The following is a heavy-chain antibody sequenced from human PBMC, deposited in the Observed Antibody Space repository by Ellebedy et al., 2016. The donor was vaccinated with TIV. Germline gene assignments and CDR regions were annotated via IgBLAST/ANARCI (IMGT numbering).Heavy chain of an antibody. V-gene: IGHV3-48*01. CDR3: ARDYLTLDYVGGNAFDI. Sequence: GESLKISCAASGFSFGIYSMNWVRQAPGKGLEWVSYISTSSTTIYYADSVKGRFTISRDDAKNTLYLQMNSLRAEDTAVYYCARDYLTLDYVGGNAFDIWGQGTMVTVSS. J-gene: IGHJ3*02. CDR1: GFSFGIYS. D-gene: IGHD4-17*01. CDR2: ISTSSTTI.